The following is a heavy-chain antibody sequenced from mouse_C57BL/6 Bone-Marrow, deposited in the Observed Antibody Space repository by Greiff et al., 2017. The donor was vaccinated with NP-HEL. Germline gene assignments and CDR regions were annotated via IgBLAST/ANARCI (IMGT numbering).Heavy chain of an antibody. CDR3: ARDYSNYVDYAMDY. CDR2: IHPNSGST. J-gene: IGHJ4*01. V-gene: IGHV1-64*01. D-gene: IGHD2-5*01. Sequence: QVQLKQPGAELVKPGASVKLSCKASGYTFTSYWMHWVKQRPGQGLEWIGMIHPNSGSTNYNEKFKSKATLTVDKSSSTAYMQLSSLTSEDSAVYYCARDYSNYVDYAMDYWGQGTSVTVSS. CDR1: GYTFTSYW.